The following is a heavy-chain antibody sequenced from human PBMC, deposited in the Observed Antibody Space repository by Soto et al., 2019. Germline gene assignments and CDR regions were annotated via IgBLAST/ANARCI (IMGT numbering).Heavy chain of an antibody. Sequence: QITLKESGPTLVKPTQTLTLTCTFSGFSLSTSGVGVGWIRQPPGKALEWLALIYWDDDKRYSPSLKSRLTITKDTSKNQVVLTMTDMDPVDTATYYCAHVYGGYDNFDYWGQGTLVTVSS. CDR2: IYWDDDK. CDR1: GFSLSTSGVG. CDR3: AHVYGGYDNFDY. V-gene: IGHV2-5*02. D-gene: IGHD5-12*01. J-gene: IGHJ4*02.